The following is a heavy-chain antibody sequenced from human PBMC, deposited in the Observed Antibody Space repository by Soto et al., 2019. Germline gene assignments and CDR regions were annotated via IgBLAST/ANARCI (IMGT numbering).Heavy chain of an antibody. CDR2: IYYSGST. CDR3: ARDEYCSSTSCYTYYYYGMDV. Sequence: SETLSLTCTVSGGSISSADYYWSWIRQPPGKGLEWIGYIYYSGSTYYNPSLKSRVTISVDTSKNQFSLKLSSVTAADTAVYYCARDEYCSSTSCYTYYYYGMDVWGQGTTVTVSS. D-gene: IGHD2-2*02. CDR1: GGSISSADYY. V-gene: IGHV4-30-4*01. J-gene: IGHJ6*02.